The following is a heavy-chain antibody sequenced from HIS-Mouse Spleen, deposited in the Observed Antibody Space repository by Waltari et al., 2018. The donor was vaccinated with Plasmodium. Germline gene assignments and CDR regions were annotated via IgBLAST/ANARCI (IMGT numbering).Heavy chain of an antibody. CDR3: ATPRVGGSYFDY. CDR1: GFTGSRNH. Sequence: EVQLVESGGGLVQTGGSMGLPVAASGFTGSRNHLRWVRQAPGKGWEWVSVIYSGGSTYYADSVKGRFTISRDNSKNTLYLQMNSLRAEDTAVYYCATPRVGGSYFDYWGQGTLVTVSS. D-gene: IGHD1-26*01. J-gene: IGHJ4*02. CDR2: IYSGGST. V-gene: IGHV3-66*01.